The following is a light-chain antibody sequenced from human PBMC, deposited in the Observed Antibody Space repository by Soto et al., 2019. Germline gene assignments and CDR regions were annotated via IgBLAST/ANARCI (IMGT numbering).Light chain of an antibody. CDR1: QRVSISY. V-gene: IGKV3-20*01. CDR2: ATS. Sequence: EVVLTQSPGTLSLSPGERATLSCRASQRVSISYLAWYQQKPAQAPRLLIYATSYRATGIPDRFSGSGSGTDFTLTISRLEPEDFALYYCQQYDGTPPWTFGQGTKVEIK. CDR3: QQYDGTPPWT. J-gene: IGKJ1*01.